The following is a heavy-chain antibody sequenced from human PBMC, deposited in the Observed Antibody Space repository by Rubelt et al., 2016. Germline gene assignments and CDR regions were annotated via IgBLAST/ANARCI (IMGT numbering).Heavy chain of an antibody. D-gene: IGHD2/OR15-2a*01. Sequence: EVQLVESGGGLVQPGGSLRLSCAASGFSFNIYEMNWVRQAPGKGLEWVSYITASGGASYYADAVKGRLTVSRDKAKNLLYLQMNNVTDDDTALYYCVRDEYGVGGDPWGQGTLVTVSS. V-gene: IGHV3-48*03. CDR3: VRDEYGVGGDP. CDR1: GFSFNIYE. J-gene: IGHJ5*02. CDR2: ITASGGAS.